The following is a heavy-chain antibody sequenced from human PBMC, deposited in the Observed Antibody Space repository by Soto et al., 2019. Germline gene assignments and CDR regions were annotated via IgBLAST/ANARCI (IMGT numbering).Heavy chain of an antibody. D-gene: IGHD3-22*01. J-gene: IGHJ5*02. V-gene: IGHV3-21*01. CDR2: ISSSSSYI. CDR1: GFTFSSYS. CDR3: ARGITMIVVEGGWFAP. Sequence: EVQLVESGGGLVKPGGSLRLSCAASGFTFSSYSMNWVRQAPGKGLEWVSSISSSSSYIYYAASVKGRFTISRDNAKNSLYLEMNSLRAEDTAVYYCARGITMIVVEGGWFAPWGQGTLVTVSS.